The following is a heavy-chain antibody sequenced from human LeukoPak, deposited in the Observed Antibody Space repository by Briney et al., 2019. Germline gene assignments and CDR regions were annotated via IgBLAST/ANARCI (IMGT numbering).Heavy chain of an antibody. CDR3: ARDKSVSVVVAATPGWFDP. CDR2: IYYSGST. D-gene: IGHD2-15*01. V-gene: IGHV4-59*01. J-gene: IGHJ5*02. Sequence: SETLSLTCTVSGGSISSYYWSWIRQPPGKGLEWIGYIYYSGSTNYNPSLKSRVTISVDTSKNQFSLKLSSVTAADTAVYYCARDKSVSVVVAATPGWFDPGGQGTLVTVSS. CDR1: GGSISSYY.